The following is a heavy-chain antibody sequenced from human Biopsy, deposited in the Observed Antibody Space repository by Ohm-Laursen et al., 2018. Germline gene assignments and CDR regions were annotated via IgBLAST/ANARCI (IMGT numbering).Heavy chain of an antibody. CDR3: APQTPRDPDILTGAYHYDMAV. CDR2: IITFFRTV. D-gene: IGHD3-9*01. V-gene: IGHV1-69*01. CDR1: GGTFNNSA. Sequence: SSVKVSCKVSGGTFNNSAISWVRQAPGQGLEWMGGIITFFRTVNYAQNFQGRLTITADEFTDTAYMELRSLRSEDTAVYYCAPQTPRDPDILTGAYHYDMAVWGQGTTVTVSS. J-gene: IGHJ6*02.